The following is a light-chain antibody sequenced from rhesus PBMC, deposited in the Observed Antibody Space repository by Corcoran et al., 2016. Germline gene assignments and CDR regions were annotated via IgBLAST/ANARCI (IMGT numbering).Light chain of an antibody. V-gene: IGKV1-41*01. CDR2: SAS. CDR1: QSISHH. J-gene: IGKJ4*01. CDR3: QQFKNYLSLT. Sequence: DIQMTQSPSSLSASVGDRVTITCRASQSISHHLNWYQQEPGKAPELLIYSASSLQSGDPSRFIGSGSGTELTLTSSSLQPEDFASNYCQQFKNYLSLTFGGRTKVEIK.